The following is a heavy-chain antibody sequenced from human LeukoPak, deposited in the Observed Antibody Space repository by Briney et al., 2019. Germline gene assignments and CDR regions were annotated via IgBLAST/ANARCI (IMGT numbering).Heavy chain of an antibody. CDR2: IYCSGST. J-gene: IGHJ4*02. CDR1: GGSISSYY. V-gene: IGHV4-59*12. Sequence: PSETLSLTCTVSGGSISSYYWSWIRQPPGKGLEWIGYIYCSGSTNYNPSLKSRVTISVDTSKNQFSLKLSSVTAADTAVYYCARDLKGGGYYDSSGPGGWGQGTLVTVSS. CDR3: ARDLKGGGYYDSSGPGG. D-gene: IGHD3-22*01.